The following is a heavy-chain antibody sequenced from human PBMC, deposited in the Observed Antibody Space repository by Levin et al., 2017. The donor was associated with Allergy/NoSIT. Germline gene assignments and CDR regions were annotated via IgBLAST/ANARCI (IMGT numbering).Heavy chain of an antibody. CDR2: INSDGSST. V-gene: IGHV3-74*01. D-gene: IGHD2-2*02. Sequence: LSLTCAASGFTFSSYWMHWVRQAPGKGLVWVSRINSDGSSTSYADSVKGRFTISRDNAKNTLYLQMNSLRAEDTAVYYCARDNTLSGTISYCSSTSCYSNYYDYGMDVWGQGTTVTVSS. J-gene: IGHJ6*02. CDR1: GFTFSSYW. CDR3: ARDNTLSGTISYCSSTSCYSNYYDYGMDV.